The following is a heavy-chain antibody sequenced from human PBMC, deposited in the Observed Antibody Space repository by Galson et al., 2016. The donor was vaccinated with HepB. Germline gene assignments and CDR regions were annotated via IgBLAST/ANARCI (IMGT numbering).Heavy chain of an antibody. CDR3: ARGTVDKPGMDV. CDR2: ITWNSGSK. CDR1: GFTFDDFA. V-gene: IGHV3-9*01. J-gene: IGHJ6*02. Sequence: SLRLSCAASGFTFDDFAMHWVRQAPGKGLEGVSGITWNSGSKDYADSVKGRFTISRDNAKNSLYLQMNSLRAEDTALYYCARGTVDKPGMDVWGQGTTVTVSS. D-gene: IGHD1-1*01.